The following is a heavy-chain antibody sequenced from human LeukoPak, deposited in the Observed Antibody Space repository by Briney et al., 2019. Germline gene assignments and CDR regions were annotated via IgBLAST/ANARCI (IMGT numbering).Heavy chain of an antibody. CDR3: AKAGRATYYYDSSGYYYFDY. V-gene: IGHV3-23*01. Sequence: GGSLRLSCAASGFTFSSYAMSWVRQAPGKGLEWVSAISGSGGSTYYADSVKGRFTISRDNSKNTLYLQTNSLRAEDTAVYYCAKAGRATYYYDSSGYYYFDYWGQGTLVTVSS. CDR2: ISGSGGST. J-gene: IGHJ4*02. CDR1: GFTFSSYA. D-gene: IGHD3-22*01.